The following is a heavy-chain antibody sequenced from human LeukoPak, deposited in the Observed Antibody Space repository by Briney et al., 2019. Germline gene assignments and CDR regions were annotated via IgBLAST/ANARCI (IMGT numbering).Heavy chain of an antibody. J-gene: IGHJ6*03. Sequence: GASVKVSCKASGYTFTSSGISWVRQAPGQGLEWMGWISAYSGNTNYAQKLQGRVTMTTDTSTSTAYMELRSLRSDDTAVYYCARVTVTTRYYYYYYMDVWGKGTTVTVSS. V-gene: IGHV1-18*01. CDR3: ARVTVTTRYYYYYYMDV. D-gene: IGHD4-11*01. CDR1: GYTFTSSG. CDR2: ISAYSGNT.